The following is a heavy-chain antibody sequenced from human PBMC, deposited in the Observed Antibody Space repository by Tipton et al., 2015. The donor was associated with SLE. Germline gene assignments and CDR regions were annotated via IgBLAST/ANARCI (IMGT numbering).Heavy chain of an antibody. CDR1: GFTFSSYG. CDR2: IRFDGSNK. Sequence: SLRLSCAASGFTFSSYGMHWVRQAPGKGLEWVAFIRFDGSNKYYADSVKGRFTISRDNAKSTLYLQMNSLRAEDTAVYYCTKDEVLRFFDWLFPPRYWGQGTLVTVSS. V-gene: IGHV3-30*02. D-gene: IGHD3-9*01. CDR3: TKDEVLRFFDWLFPPRY. J-gene: IGHJ4*02.